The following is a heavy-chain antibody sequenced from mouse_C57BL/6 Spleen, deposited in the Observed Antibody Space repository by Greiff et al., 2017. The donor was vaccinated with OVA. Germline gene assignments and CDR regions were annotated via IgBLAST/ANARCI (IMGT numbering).Heavy chain of an antibody. CDR3: ARDWGTGTERDYFDY. J-gene: IGHJ2*01. CDR1: GYTFTSYW. D-gene: IGHD4-1*01. CDR2: IDPSDSYT. Sequence: QVHVKQPGAELVKPGASVKLSCKASGYTFTSYWMQWVKQRPGQGLEWIGEIDPSDSYTNYNQKFKGKATLTVDTSSSTAYMQLSSLTSEDSAVYYCARDWGTGTERDYFDYWGQGTTLTVSS. V-gene: IGHV1-50*01.